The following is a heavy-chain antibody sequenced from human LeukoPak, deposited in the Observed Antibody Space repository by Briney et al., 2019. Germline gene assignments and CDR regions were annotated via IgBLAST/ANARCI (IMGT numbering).Heavy chain of an antibody. CDR2: IKQDGSEK. D-gene: IGHD6-13*01. CDR1: GFTFSSYW. CDR3: ARAEGYSSTWYQYYFDY. Sequence: GGSLRLSCAASGFTFSSYWMSWVRQAPGKGLEWVANIKQDGSEKYYVDSVKGRFTISRDNAKNSLYLQMNSLRAEDTAVYYCARAEGYSSTWYQYYFDYWGQGTLVTVSS. V-gene: IGHV3-7*01. J-gene: IGHJ4*02.